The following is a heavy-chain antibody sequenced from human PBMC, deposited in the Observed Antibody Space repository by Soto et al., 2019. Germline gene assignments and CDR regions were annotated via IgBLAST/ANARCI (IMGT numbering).Heavy chain of an antibody. V-gene: IGHV4-59*01. D-gene: IGHD3-3*01. CDR2: IYYSGST. CDR1: GCSISSYY. J-gene: IGHJ6*03. Sequence: SETLSITCTVCGCSISSYYWSWIRQPPGKGLEWIGYIYYSGSTNYNPSLKSRVTISVDTSKNQFSLKLSSVTAADTAVYYCARGATYYDFWSGYPSYYYYYMDVWGKGTTVTVSS. CDR3: ARGATYYDFWSGYPSYYYYYMDV.